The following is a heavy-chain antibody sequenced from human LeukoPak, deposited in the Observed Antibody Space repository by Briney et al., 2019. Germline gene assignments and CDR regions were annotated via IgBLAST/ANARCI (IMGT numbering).Heavy chain of an antibody. CDR3: ARFEDGSSWPWPGLDY. CDR1: GYTFTGFA. V-gene: IGHV1-18*01. CDR2: ISAYNGGT. Sequence: GASVKVSCKASGYTFTGFAISWVRQAPGQGLEWMGWISAYNGGTNYAQSVQGRVTMTTDTATSTVYMELRSLRTDDTAIYYCARFEDGSSWPWPGLDYWGQGILVTVSS. J-gene: IGHJ4*02. D-gene: IGHD6-13*01.